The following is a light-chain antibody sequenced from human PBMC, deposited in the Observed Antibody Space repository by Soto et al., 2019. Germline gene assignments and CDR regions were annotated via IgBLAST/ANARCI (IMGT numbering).Light chain of an antibody. CDR3: SSYAGSSNV. Sequence: LTHPPSASGSAGQSFAISCTGTSSDVGGYNYVSWYQQHPGKAPKLMIYEVNKRPSGVPDRFSGSKSGNTASLTVSGLQAEDEADYYCSSYAGSSNVFGTGTKVTV. J-gene: IGLJ1*01. V-gene: IGLV2-8*01. CDR2: EVN. CDR1: SSDVGGYNY.